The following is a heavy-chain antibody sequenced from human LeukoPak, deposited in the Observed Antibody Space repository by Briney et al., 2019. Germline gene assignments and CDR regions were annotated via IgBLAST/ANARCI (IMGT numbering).Heavy chain of an antibody. CDR3: ARDLEALDAFDI. CDR2: INPSGGST. V-gene: IGHV1-46*01. CDR1: GYSFTSYD. Sequence: GASVKVSCKTSGYSFTSYDINWVRQAPGQGLEWMGIINPSGGSTSYAQKFQGRVTMTRDTSTSTVYMELSSLRSEDTAVYYCARDLEALDAFDIWGQGTMVTVSS. J-gene: IGHJ3*02.